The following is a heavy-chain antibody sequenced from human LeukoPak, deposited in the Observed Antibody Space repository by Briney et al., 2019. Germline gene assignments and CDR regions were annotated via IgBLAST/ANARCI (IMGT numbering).Heavy chain of an antibody. CDR3: ARRSGTYAFDI. CDR1: GAAISNYY. J-gene: IGHJ3*02. Sequence: KPSETLSLTCTVSGAAISNYYWSWIRQPPGKGLEWMGYISYIGSTNYSPSLKSRVAISVDTSKNQISLNLHSVTAADTAVFYCARRSGTYAFDIWGQGAMVTVSS. V-gene: IGHV4-59*08. D-gene: IGHD1-26*01. CDR2: ISYIGST.